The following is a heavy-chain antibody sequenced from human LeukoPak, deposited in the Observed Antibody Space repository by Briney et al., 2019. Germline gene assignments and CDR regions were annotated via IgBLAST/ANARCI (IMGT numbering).Heavy chain of an antibody. CDR3: ARGGFMIVVVITDY. CDR2: LYSGGIT. J-gene: IGHJ4*02. Sequence: GGSLRLSCAASTFTVSSNYMSWVRQAPGKGLEWVSVLYSGGITYYADSVKGRFTISSDNSMNTLYLQMNSLRAEDTAVYYCARGGFMIVVVITDYWGQGTLVTVSS. D-gene: IGHD3-22*01. V-gene: IGHV3-66*01. CDR1: TFTVSSNY.